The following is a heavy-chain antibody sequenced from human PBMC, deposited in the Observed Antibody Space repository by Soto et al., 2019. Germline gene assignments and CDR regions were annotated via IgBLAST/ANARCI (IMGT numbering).Heavy chain of an antibody. CDR2: INPNSGGT. J-gene: IGHJ4*02. D-gene: IGHD2-15*01. CDR1: GYTFTGYY. Sequence: ASVKVSCKASGYTFTGYYMHWVRQAPGQGLEWMGWINPNSGGTNYAQKFQGRVTMTRDTSISTAYMELSRLRSDDTAVYYCARGYCSGGSCYSPDYYFDYWGQGTLVTVS. CDR3: ARGYCSGGSCYSPDYYFDY. V-gene: IGHV1-2*02.